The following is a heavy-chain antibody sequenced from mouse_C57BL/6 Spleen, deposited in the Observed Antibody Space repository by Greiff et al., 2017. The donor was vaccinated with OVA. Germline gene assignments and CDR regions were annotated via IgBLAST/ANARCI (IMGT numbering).Heavy chain of an antibody. D-gene: IGHD2-4*01. Sequence: EVQLQQSGPELVKPGASVKISCKASGYTFTDYYMNWVKQSHGKSLEWIGDINPNNGGTSYNQKFKGKATSTVDKSSSTAYMELRILTSEDSAVYYCARYDYDGVDYWGQGTTLTVSS. CDR3: ARYDYDGVDY. CDR1: GYTFTDYY. CDR2: INPNNGGT. V-gene: IGHV1-26*01. J-gene: IGHJ2*01.